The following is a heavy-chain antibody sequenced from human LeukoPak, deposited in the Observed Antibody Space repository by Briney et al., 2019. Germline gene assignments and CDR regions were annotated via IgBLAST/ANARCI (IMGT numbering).Heavy chain of an antibody. V-gene: IGHV3-74*01. CDR1: GFTFSSNW. J-gene: IGHJ4*02. CDR3: SRDFNGRNDF. CDR2: INPDGSRT. D-gene: IGHD1-14*01. Sequence: AGGSLRLSCAASGFTFSSNWMHWVRQGPGKGLVWVSRINPDGSRTDYAESVKGRFTISRDNAKNTLSLEMNSLGDEDTAVYYCSRDFNGRNDFWGEGILVTVSS.